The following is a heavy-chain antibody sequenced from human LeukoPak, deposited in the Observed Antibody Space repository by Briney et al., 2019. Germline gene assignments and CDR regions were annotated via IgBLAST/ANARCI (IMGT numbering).Heavy chain of an antibody. V-gene: IGHV3-53*05. D-gene: IGHD4-23*01. CDR2: IYSGGST. Sequence: PGGSLRLSCAASGFTVSSNYMSWVRQAPGKGLEWVSVIYSGGSTYYADSVKGRFTISRDNSKNTLYLQMNSLRAEDTAVYYCAKDTVVTPRCFDYWGQGTLVTVSS. J-gene: IGHJ4*02. CDR3: AKDTVVTPRCFDY. CDR1: GFTVSSNY.